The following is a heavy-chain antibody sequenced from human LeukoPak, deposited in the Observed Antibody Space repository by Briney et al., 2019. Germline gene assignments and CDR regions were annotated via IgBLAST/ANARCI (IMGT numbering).Heavy chain of an antibody. CDR3: ARGGPGYDAFDI. CDR1: GGSISGYY. Sequence: SXTLSLTCTVSGGSISGYYWSWIRQPPGKGREWIGYIYYSGSTNYNPSLKRRVNISVDKSKKQFSLKLSSVTAADTAVYYCARGGPGYDAFDIWGQGTMVTVSS. D-gene: IGHD3-10*01. J-gene: IGHJ3*02. CDR2: IYYSGST. V-gene: IGHV4-59*01.